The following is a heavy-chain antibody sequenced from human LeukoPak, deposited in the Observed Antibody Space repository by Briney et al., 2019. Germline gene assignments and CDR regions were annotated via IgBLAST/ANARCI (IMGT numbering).Heavy chain of an antibody. CDR2: VHHDGSER. CDR1: GFTFSNYY. D-gene: IGHD3-10*01. Sequence: GGSLRLSCAASGFTFSNYYMHWVRQAPGKGLEWVAVVHHDGSERYYADSVKGRFTISRDNSKNTLYVQMDSLRVEDTAVYYCAKELWFGELYFDYWGQGTLVTVSS. J-gene: IGHJ4*02. V-gene: IGHV3-30*02. CDR3: AKELWFGELYFDY.